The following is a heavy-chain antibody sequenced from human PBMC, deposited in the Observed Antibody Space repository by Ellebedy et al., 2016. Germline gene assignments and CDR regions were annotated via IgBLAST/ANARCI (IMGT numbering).Heavy chain of an antibody. CDR3: YYGHYSGF. CDR1: GFTFRNFF. CDR2: ISGDGDTT. V-gene: IGHV3-23*01. Sequence: GGSLRLSXVASGFTFRNFFMSWVRQAPGGGLEWISTISGDGDTTFSAASVKGRFTISRDNSRYTLYLQMDSLTAADTAVYYCYYGHYSGFWGQGTLVTVSS. J-gene: IGHJ4*02. D-gene: IGHD4-17*01.